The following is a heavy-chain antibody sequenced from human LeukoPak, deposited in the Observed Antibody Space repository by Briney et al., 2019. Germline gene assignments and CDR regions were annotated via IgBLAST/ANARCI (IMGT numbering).Heavy chain of an antibody. V-gene: IGHV4-34*01. CDR3: ATGSQSLGYCSGGSCRAKIFDY. J-gene: IGHJ4*02. D-gene: IGHD2-15*01. Sequence: SETLSLTCAVYGLSFSGYYWSWIRQPPGKGLEWIGEINHSGSTSYNPSLKSRVTISVDTSKNQFSLKLSSVTAADTAVYQCATGSQSLGYCSGGSCRAKIFDYWGQGTLVTVSS. CDR1: GLSFSGYY. CDR2: INHSGST.